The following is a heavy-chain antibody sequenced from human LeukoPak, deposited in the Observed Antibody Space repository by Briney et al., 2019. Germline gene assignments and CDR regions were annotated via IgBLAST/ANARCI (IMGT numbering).Heavy chain of an antibody. CDR3: AKGLRTGVGPYMGYHYYMDV. Sequence: GGSLRLSCAASGFTVSSNYMSWVRQAPGKGLKWVSTINDNGAGTYYADSVKDRSTISRDNSYNTVSLQMNSLRDEDTGVYYCAKGLRTGVGPYMGYHYYMDVWGKGATVTVSS. CDR2: INDNGAGT. J-gene: IGHJ6*03. D-gene: IGHD3-16*01. CDR1: GFTVSSNY. V-gene: IGHV3-23*01.